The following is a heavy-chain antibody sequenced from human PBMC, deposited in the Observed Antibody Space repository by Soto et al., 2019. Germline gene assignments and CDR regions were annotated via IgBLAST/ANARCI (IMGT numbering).Heavy chain of an antibody. V-gene: IGHV1-3*01. CDR2: INAGNGNT. CDR3: ARVIPRIDYYYGMDV. Sequence: ASVKVSCKASGYTFTSYAMHWVRQAPGQRLEWMGWINAGNGNTKYSQKFQGRVTITRDTSASTAYMELSSLRSEDTAVYYCARVIPRIDYYYGMDVWGQGTTVTXSS. J-gene: IGHJ6*02. D-gene: IGHD2-21*01. CDR1: GYTFTSYA.